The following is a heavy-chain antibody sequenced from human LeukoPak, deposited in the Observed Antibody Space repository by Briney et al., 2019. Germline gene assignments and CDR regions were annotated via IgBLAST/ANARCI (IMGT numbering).Heavy chain of an antibody. Sequence: ASVKVSCKASGYTFTSYYMHWVRQAPGQGLEWMGIINPSGGGTSYAQKFQGRVTMTRDTSISTAYMELSRLRSDDTAVYYCARGNYFNYYDSSGYKNWFDPWGQGTLVTVSS. CDR1: GYTFTSYY. V-gene: IGHV1-46*01. J-gene: IGHJ5*02. CDR2: INPSGGGT. D-gene: IGHD3-22*01. CDR3: ARGNYFNYYDSSGYKNWFDP.